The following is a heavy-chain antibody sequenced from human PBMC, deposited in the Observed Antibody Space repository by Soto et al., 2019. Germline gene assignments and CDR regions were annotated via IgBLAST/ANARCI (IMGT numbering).Heavy chain of an antibody. J-gene: IGHJ5*01. CDR3: ARAEVAVAGSGWFDA. D-gene: IGHD6-19*01. CDR1: GGSISSGFYY. Sequence: SETLSLTCTVSGGSISSGFYYWSWIRQHPGKGLEWIGYIYYSGSTYYKASLKSRVTISLDMSRNQFSLKLTSVTAADTAVYYCARAEVAVAGSGWFDAWGHGTLVTVSS. CDR2: IYYSGST. V-gene: IGHV4-30-4*08.